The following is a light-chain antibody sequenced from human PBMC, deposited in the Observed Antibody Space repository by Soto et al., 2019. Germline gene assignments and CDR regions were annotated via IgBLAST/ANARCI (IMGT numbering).Light chain of an antibody. J-gene: IGLJ2*01. Sequence: QSALTQPPSASGSPGRSVTISCSGISSAVGGHNYVSWYQQHPGKAPRLMIYEVSKRPSGVPDRFSGSKSGNTASLTVSGLQAEDEADYYCSSYAGSNSVVFGGGTKLTVL. CDR2: EVS. CDR3: SSYAGSNSVV. V-gene: IGLV2-8*01. CDR1: SSAVGGHNY.